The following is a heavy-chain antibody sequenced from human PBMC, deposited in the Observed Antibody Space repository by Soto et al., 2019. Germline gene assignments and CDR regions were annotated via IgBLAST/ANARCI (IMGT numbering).Heavy chain of an antibody. J-gene: IGHJ4*02. D-gene: IGHD5-12*01. CDR3: ARHLAVARTRGFDS. CDR1: GGSISDNW. CDR2: VYNSGTT. Sequence: QVQLQESGPGLVKPSGTLSLTCAVSGGSISDNWWSWVRQPPGKGLEWIGEVYNSGTTYYNPSLKGRVTISRDKSASQIYLTLNSVTAADTAVYYCARHLAVARTRGFDSWGQGTVVNVSS. V-gene: IGHV4-4*02.